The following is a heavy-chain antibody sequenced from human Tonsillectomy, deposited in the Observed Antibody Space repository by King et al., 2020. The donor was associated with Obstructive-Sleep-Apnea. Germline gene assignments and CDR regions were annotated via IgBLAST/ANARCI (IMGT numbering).Heavy chain of an antibody. Sequence: VQLVESGGGLVQPGGSLRLSCAASGFTFSSYAMSWVRQAPGKGLEWVSAISGSGGSTYYADSVKGRFTISRDNSKNTLYLQINSLRAEDTAVYYCAKNLEPYYDYVWGSDRPYYFDYWGQGTLVTVSS. CDR3: AKNLEPYYDYVWGSDRPYYFDY. CDR2: ISGSGGST. CDR1: GFTFSSYA. J-gene: IGHJ4*02. V-gene: IGHV3-23*04. D-gene: IGHD3-16*01.